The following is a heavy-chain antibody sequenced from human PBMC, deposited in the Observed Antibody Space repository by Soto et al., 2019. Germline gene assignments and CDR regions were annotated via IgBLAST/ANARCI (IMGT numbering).Heavy chain of an antibody. V-gene: IGHV5-51*01. CDR3: ARLTGVRRVFDGLNV. Sequence: VDSLKVSFECWGYSFSGYWIFDVVQVPGKGLECMGVIYPGDSDTRYSPSFHGQVNISADKSISNAYLQWSRLKASHTAMYFCARLTGVRRVFDGLNVWGPGTM. CDR1: GYSFSGYW. CDR2: IYPGDSDT. D-gene: IGHD3-10*01. J-gene: IGHJ3*01.